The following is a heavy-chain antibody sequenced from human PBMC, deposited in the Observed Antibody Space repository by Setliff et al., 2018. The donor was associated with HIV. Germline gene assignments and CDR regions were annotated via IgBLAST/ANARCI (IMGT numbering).Heavy chain of an antibody. CDR3: ARDIGLSN. CDR1: GGTFKTYA. V-gene: IGHV1-69*13. Sequence: SVKVSCKASGGTFKTYAISWVRQAPGQGLEWMGGIIPIFATTDYAQKFQGRVTIIADEPTSTAYMELSSLRSEDTAVYYCARDIGLSNWGQGTLVTVSS. J-gene: IGHJ4*02. D-gene: IGHD2-21*02. CDR2: IIPIFATT.